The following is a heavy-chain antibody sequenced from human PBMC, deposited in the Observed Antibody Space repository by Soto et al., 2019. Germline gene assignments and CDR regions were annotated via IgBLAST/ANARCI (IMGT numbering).Heavy chain of an antibody. CDR2: INAGNGNT. J-gene: IGHJ4*02. Sequence: ASVKVSCKASGYTFTSYAMHWVRQAPGQRLEWMGWINAGNGNTKYSQKFQGRVTITRDTSASTAYMGLSSLRSEDTAVYYCARGGCTNGVCPFDYWGQGTLVTVSS. D-gene: IGHD2-8*01. CDR1: GYTFTSYA. CDR3: ARGGCTNGVCPFDY. V-gene: IGHV1-3*01.